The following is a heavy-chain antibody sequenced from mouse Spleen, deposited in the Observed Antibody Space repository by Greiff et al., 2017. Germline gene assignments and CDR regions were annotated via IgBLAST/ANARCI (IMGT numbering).Heavy chain of an antibody. CDR3: ARHYYYGSSPYAMDY. Sequence: EVMLVESGGGLVKPGGSLKLSSAASGFTFSSYGMSWVRQTPEKRLEWVATISGGGSYTYYPDSVKGRFTISRDNAKNNLYLQMSSLRSEDTALYYCARHYYYGSSPYAMDYWGQGTSVTVSS. D-gene: IGHD1-1*01. J-gene: IGHJ4*01. V-gene: IGHV5-9-2*01. CDR2: ISGGGSYT. CDR1: GFTFSSYG.